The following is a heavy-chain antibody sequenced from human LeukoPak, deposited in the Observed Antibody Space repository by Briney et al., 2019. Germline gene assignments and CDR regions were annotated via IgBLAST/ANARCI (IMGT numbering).Heavy chain of an antibody. J-gene: IGHJ4*02. D-gene: IGHD6-19*01. V-gene: IGHV1-18*01. CDR1: GYTFTSYG. CDR3: AGDMGPRSSGWYESEPSDY. Sequence: GASVKVSCKASGYTFTSYGISWVRQAPGQGLEWMGWISAYNGNTNYAQNLQGRVIMTTDTSTSTAYMELRSLRSDDTAVYYCAGDMGPRSSGWYESEPSDYWGQGTLVTVSS. CDR2: ISAYNGNT.